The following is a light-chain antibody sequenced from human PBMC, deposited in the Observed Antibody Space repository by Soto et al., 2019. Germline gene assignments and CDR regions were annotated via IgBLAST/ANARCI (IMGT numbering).Light chain of an antibody. J-gene: IGKJ5*01. CDR1: QSVSSS. V-gene: IGKV3-11*01. CDR2: DAS. Sequence: IVFTQSPTTLSLSSGGRATLPCRASQSVSSSLAGYQQQPRQAPSLLIYDASNRATGIPARFSGSGSGTEFTLTTISLQSEDVAVYYCQQHNDRPPITFGQGTRLEIK. CDR3: QQHNDRPPIT.